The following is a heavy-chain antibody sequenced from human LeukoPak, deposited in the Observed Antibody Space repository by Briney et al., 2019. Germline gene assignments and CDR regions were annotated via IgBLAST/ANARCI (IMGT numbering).Heavy chain of an antibody. CDR3: AKDELRFYYYMDV. V-gene: IGHV3-23*01. D-gene: IGHD1-7*01. J-gene: IGHJ6*03. CDR2: ISGSGGST. CDR1: GFTFSSYW. Sequence: GGSLRLSCAASGFTFSSYWMHWVRQAPGKGLEWVSAISGSGGSTYYADSVKGRFTISRDNSKNTLYLQMNSLRAEDTAVYYCAKDELRFYYYMDVWGKGTTVTVSS.